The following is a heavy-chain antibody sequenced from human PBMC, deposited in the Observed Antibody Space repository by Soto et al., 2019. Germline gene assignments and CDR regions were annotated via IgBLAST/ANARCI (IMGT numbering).Heavy chain of an antibody. CDR3: ARGARYYYDSSGYYVGYFDY. Sequence: SLRLSCAASGFTFSSYEMNWVRQAPGKGLEWVSYISSSGGTIYYADSVKGRFTISRDNAKNSLYLQMNSLRAEDAAVYYCARGARYYYDSSGYYVGYFDYWGQGP. J-gene: IGHJ4*02. CDR1: GFTFSSYE. D-gene: IGHD3-22*01. CDR2: ISSSGGTI. V-gene: IGHV3-48*03.